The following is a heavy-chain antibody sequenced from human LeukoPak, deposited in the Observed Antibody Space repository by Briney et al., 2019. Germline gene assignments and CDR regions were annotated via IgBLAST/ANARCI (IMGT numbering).Heavy chain of an antibody. CDR3: ARGRRYYYGSGSYVDY. CDR2: ISSNGGST. CDR1: GFTFSSYA. J-gene: IGHJ4*02. D-gene: IGHD3-10*01. Sequence: PGGSLRLSCAVSGFTFSSYAMHWVRQAPGKGLEYASAISSNGGSTYYANSVKGRFTISRDNSKNTLYLQMGSLRAEDMAVYYCARGRRYYYGSGSYVDYWGQGTLVTVSS. V-gene: IGHV3-64*01.